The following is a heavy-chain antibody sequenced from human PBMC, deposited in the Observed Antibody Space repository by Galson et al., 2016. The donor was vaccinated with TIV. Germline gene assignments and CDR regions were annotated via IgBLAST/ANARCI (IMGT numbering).Heavy chain of an antibody. D-gene: IGHD3-3*01. CDR2: MWFDGSDI. CDR3: ARATPSVFGIIMTLDY. CDR1: GFTFGSYG. J-gene: IGHJ4*02. Sequence: SLRLSCAASGFTFGSYGMHWVRQAPGKGLEWVAVMWFDGSDIYYADSVKGRFTISRDNSKNTLYLQMNSLRGEDTAVYYCARATPSVFGIIMTLDYWGQGTLVTVSS. V-gene: IGHV3-33*01.